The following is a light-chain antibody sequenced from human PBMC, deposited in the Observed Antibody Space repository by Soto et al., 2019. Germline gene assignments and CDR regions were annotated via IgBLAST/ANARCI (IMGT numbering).Light chain of an antibody. CDR2: GTS. V-gene: IGKV1-39*01. CDR1: QTINTY. Sequence: EIQMTQSPSILSASLGDRATISCRASQTINTYLNWYQQKPGKAPKLLIYGTSDWHNGIPSRFSGSGSGTDFTLTISSLQSEDFATYYCQQSNSRPPWTFGQGTRLE. CDR3: QQSNSRPPWT. J-gene: IGKJ5*01.